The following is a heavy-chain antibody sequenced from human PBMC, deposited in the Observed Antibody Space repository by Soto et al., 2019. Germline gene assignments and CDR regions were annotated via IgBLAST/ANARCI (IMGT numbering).Heavy chain of an antibody. Sequence: QVQLVQSGAEVKKPGASVKVSCEASGYNFIDYYIHWVRQAPGQGFEWVGRISPKSGGTNSAQKFEGRVTMTWDTSLNTAYMELSSLKSDGTAVYYCARPPGYISDWYYFDLWGQGTRVTVSS. D-gene: IGHD3-9*01. CDR2: ISPKSGGT. J-gene: IGHJ4*02. CDR1: GYNFIDYY. CDR3: ARPPGYISDWYYFDL. V-gene: IGHV1-2*02.